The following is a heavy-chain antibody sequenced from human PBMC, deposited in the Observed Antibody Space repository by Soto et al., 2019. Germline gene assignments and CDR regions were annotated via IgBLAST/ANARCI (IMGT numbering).Heavy chain of an antibody. J-gene: IGHJ5*02. CDR2: IFYTGVT. Sequence: TSETLSLTCTVSGGSISNFYWNWIRQPPGKGLEWIGHIFYTGVTNYNPSLKSRVTISVDTSKNQFSLKLNSVIAADTAVYYCAQSTHVRSATFDPWGQGTLVTVSS. V-gene: IGHV4-59*08. CDR3: AQSTHVRSATFDP. D-gene: IGHD3-3*01. CDR1: GGSISNFY.